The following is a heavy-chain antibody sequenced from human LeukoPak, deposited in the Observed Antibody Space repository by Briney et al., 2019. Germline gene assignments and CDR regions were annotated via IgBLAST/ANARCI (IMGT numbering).Heavy chain of an antibody. Sequence: GGSLRLSCAASGFTFSSYSMNWVRQAPGKGLEWVSYISSSSSTIYYADSVRGRSTISRDSAKNSLYLQMNSLRGEDTAVYYCARKTGGSLDIWGQGTMVTVSS. CDR2: ISSSSSTI. CDR1: GFTFSSYS. V-gene: IGHV3-48*01. D-gene: IGHD7-27*01. CDR3: ARKTGGSLDI. J-gene: IGHJ3*02.